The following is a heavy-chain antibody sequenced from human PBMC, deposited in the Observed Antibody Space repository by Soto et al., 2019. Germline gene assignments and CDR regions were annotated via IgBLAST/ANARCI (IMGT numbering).Heavy chain of an antibody. D-gene: IGHD3-10*01. V-gene: IGHV3-30*18. CDR2: ISYDGSNK. CDR3: AKCEVVYYYGSGTPPGGFDY. CDR1: GFTFSSYG. J-gene: IGHJ4*02. Sequence: PGGSLRLSCAASGFTFSSYGMHWVRQAPGKGLEWVAVISYDGSNKYYADSVKGRFTISRDNSKNTLYLQMNSLRAEDTAVYYCAKCEVVYYYGSGTPPGGFDYWGQGTLVTVSS.